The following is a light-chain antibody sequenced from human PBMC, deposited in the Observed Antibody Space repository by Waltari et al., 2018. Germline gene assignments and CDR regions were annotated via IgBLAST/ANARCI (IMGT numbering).Light chain of an antibody. CDR1: QRVSRS. Sequence: IVLTQSPGTLSLSPGERATLSCRASQRVSRSLAWYQQKPGQAPTLLIYGASTRATGIPDSFSGSGSGTDFSLTISSLEPEDFAIYFCQHYVRLPATFGQGTKVEIK. CDR2: GAS. V-gene: IGKV3-20*01. CDR3: QHYVRLPAT. J-gene: IGKJ1*01.